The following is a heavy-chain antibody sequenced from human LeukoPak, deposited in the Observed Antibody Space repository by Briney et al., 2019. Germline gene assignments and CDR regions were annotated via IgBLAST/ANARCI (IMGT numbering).Heavy chain of an antibody. CDR3: ARDVSPGPFVMATIY. J-gene: IGHJ4*02. CDR2: INPSGDST. CDR1: GYTFTSYY. D-gene: IGHD5-24*01. V-gene: IGHV1-46*01. Sequence: ASVKVSCKASGYTFTSYYMHWVRQAPGQGLEWMGIINPSGDSTSYAQKFQGRVTMTRDTSTSTVYMELSSLRSEDTAVYYCARDVSPGPFVMATIYWGQGTLVTVSS.